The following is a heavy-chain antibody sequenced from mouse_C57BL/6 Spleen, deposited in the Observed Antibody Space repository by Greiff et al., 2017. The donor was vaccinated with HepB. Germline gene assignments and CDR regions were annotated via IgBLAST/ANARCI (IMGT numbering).Heavy chain of an antibody. Sequence: VQLQQSGAELVRPGTSVKVSCKASGYAFTNYLIEWVKQRPGQGLEWIGVINPGSGGTNYNEKFKGKATLTADKSSSTAYMQLSSLTSEDSAVYFCARLGGGFDYWGQGTTLTVSS. V-gene: IGHV1-54*01. CDR1: GYAFTNYL. CDR3: ARLGGGFDY. J-gene: IGHJ2*01. CDR2: INPGSGGT.